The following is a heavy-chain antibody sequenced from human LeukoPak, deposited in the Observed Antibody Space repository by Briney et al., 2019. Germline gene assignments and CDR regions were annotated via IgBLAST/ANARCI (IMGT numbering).Heavy chain of an antibody. V-gene: IGHV4-34*01. CDR1: GGSFSGYY. CDR2: INHSGST. CDR3: ARGRAVADARRGYYFDY. Sequence: SETLSLTCAVYGGSFSGYYWSWIRQPPGKGLEWIGEINHSGSTNYNPSLKSRVTISVDTSKNQFSLKLSSVTAADTAVYYCARGRAVADARRGYYFDYWGQGTLVTVSS. J-gene: IGHJ4*02. D-gene: IGHD6-19*01.